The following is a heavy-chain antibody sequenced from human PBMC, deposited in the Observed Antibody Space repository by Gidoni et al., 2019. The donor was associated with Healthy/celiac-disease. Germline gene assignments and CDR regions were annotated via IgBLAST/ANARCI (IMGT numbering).Heavy chain of an antibody. CDR3: ARDPEYQFAFDI. CDR1: GVTFSAYY. D-gene: IGHD2-2*01. V-gene: IGHV3-11*05. CDR2: ISSSSSYT. Sequence: VQLVESGGGLVKPGGSLRLSCAASGVTFSAYYMSWIRQAPGKGLEWVAYISSSSSYTNYADSVKDRFTSSRDNAKNSLYLQMNSLRAEDTAVYYCARDPEYQFAFDIWGQGTMVTVSS. J-gene: IGHJ3*02.